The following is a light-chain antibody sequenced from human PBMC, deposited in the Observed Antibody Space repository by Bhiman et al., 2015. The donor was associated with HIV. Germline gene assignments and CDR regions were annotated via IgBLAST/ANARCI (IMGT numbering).Light chain of an antibody. CDR1: SGSIATNY. V-gene: IGLV6-57*01. Sequence: QSVSESPGKTVTISCTRSSGSIATNYVQWYQQRPGSSPTTVIYEDDQRPSGVPDRFSGSIDSSSNSASLTISGLKTEDEADYYCQSYDSINHKLVFGGGTKLTVL. J-gene: IGLJ2*01. CDR3: QSYDSINHKLV. CDR2: EDD.